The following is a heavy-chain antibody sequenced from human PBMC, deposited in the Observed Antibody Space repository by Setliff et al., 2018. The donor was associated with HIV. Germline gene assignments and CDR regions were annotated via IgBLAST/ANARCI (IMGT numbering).Heavy chain of an antibody. D-gene: IGHD3-22*01. CDR2: INHSGST. CDR3: ARPTTTYYYDSSAYYHPV. V-gene: IGHV4-39*07. CDR1: GGSITGTPYY. Sequence: SETLSLTCTVSGGSITGTPYYWGWIRQPPGKGLEWTGEINHSGSTNYNPSLKSRATISVDTSKNQFSLKLSSVTAADTAVFYCARPTTTYYYDSSAYYHPVWGQGTLVTVSS. J-gene: IGHJ4*02.